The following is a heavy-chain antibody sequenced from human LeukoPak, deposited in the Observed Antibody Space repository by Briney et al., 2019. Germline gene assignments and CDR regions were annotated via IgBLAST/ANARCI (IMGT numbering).Heavy chain of an antibody. J-gene: IGHJ4*02. D-gene: IGHD3-10*01. V-gene: IGHV5-51*01. CDR1: GYSFTSYW. CDR2: IYPGDSNT. CDR3: ARQVGTLVRGIIIGFDF. Sequence: GESLKISCKGSGYSFTSYWIGWVRQMPGKGLEWMGIIYPGDSNTRYSPSFQGQVTISADKSISTAYLQWSSLKASDTAMYYCARQVGTLVRGIIIGFDFWGQGTLVTVSS.